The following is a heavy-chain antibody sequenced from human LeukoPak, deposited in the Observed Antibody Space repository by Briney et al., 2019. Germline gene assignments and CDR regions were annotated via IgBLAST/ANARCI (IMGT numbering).Heavy chain of an antibody. J-gene: IGHJ4*02. Sequence: SQTLSLTCTVSGGSISSGSYYWSWIRQPAGKGLEWIGRIYTSGSTNYNPSLKSRVTISVDTSKNQFSLKLSSVTAADTAVYYCARFRGAAAGPNFDYWGQGTLVTVSS. CDR2: IYTSGST. D-gene: IGHD6-13*01. V-gene: IGHV4-61*02. CDR3: ARFRGAAAGPNFDY. CDR1: GGSISSGSYY.